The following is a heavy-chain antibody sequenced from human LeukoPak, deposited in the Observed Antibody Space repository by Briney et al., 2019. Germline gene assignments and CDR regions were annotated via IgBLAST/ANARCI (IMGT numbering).Heavy chain of an antibody. D-gene: IGHD1-26*01. V-gene: IGHV4-59*01. CDR1: GGSISSYY. CDR2: IYYSGST. J-gene: IGHJ4*02. Sequence: SETLSLTCTVSGGSISSYYWSWIRQPPGKGLEWIGYIYYSGSTNYNPSLKSRVTISVDTSKNQFSLKLSSVTAADTAVYYCARARGSYYGYYFDYWGQGTLVTVSS. CDR3: ARARGSYYGYYFDY.